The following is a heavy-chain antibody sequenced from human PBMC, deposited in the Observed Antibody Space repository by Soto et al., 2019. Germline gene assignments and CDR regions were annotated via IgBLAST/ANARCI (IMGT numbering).Heavy chain of an antibody. CDR3: AKKLANYYYYGVDV. CDR1: GFTFSSYG. D-gene: IGHD5-12*01. CDR2: ISYDGSNK. J-gene: IGHJ6*02. Sequence: QLGGSLRLSCAASGFTFSSYGMDCVRQAPGKGLEWVAVISYDGSNKYYADSVKGRFTISRDNSKNTLYLQMNSLRAEDTAMYYCAKKLANYYYYGVDVWGQGTTVTVSS. V-gene: IGHV3-30*18.